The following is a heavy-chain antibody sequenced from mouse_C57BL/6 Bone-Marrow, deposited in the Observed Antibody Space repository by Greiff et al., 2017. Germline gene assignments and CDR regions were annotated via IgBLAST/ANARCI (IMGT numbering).Heavy chain of an antibody. CDR2: IDPEGGET. D-gene: IGHD1-1*01. Sequence: VQLQQSGAELVKPGASVKLSCTASGFNIKDYYMHWVRQRPEQGLEWIGRIDPEGGETKYAAKFQGQATITADKSSNTAYLQLSSLTPQDPAVYYCATAGSHYWGQGTTLTVSS. CDR3: ATAGSHY. CDR1: GFNIKDYY. V-gene: IGHV14-2*01. J-gene: IGHJ2*01.